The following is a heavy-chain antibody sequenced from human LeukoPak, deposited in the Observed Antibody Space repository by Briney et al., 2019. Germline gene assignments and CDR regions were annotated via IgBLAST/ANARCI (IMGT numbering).Heavy chain of an antibody. CDR3: AGNIVVVPYYYMDV. J-gene: IGHJ6*03. Sequence: SSETLSLTCTVSAYSISSGYYWGWIRQPPGKGLEWIGSIYHSGSTYYNPSLKSRVTISVDTSKNQFSLKLSSVTAADTAVYYCAGNIVVVPYYYMDVWGKGTTVTVSS. V-gene: IGHV4-38-2*02. CDR2: IYHSGST. CDR1: AYSISSGYY. D-gene: IGHD2-2*01.